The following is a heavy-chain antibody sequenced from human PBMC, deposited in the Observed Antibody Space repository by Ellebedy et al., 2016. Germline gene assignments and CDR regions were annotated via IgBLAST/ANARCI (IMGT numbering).Heavy chain of an antibody. V-gene: IGHV3-53*01. D-gene: IGHD6-19*01. CDR1: GFSVSAYY. CDR3: ARDIGVAVAGLGYYFSAMDV. Sequence: GGSLRLXCAASGFSVSAYYMSWVRQAPGKGLEWLSVIYSNGSPFYADSVKGRFTISRDTSKDMLYLHMNNLRTEDTAIYYCARDIGVAVAGLGYYFSAMDVWGQGTTVTVYS. J-gene: IGHJ6*02. CDR2: IYSNGSP.